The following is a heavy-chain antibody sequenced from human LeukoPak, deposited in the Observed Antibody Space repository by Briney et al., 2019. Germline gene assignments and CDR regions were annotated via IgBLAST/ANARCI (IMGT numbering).Heavy chain of an antibody. CDR1: GGSFSGYY. D-gene: IGHD1-7*01. V-gene: IGHV4-34*01. Sequence: PSETLSLTCAVYGGSFSGYYWSWIRQPPGKGLEWIGEINHSGRNNYNPSLKSRVTISINTSKNQFSLKLISVTAADTAVYYCARATGTKVPPGYWGQGTLDTVSS. CDR2: INHSGRN. CDR3: ARATGTKVPPGY. J-gene: IGHJ4*02.